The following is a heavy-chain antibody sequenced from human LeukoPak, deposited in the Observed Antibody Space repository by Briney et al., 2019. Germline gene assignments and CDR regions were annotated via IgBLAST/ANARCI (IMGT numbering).Heavy chain of an antibody. Sequence: GGSLRLSCAASGFTFSSYGMHWVRQAPGKGLEWVAVIAYDGSNKYYADSVKGRFTISRDNSKNTLYLQMNSLRAEDTAVYYCAKRGCSSTSCQYYFDYWGQGTLVTVSS. CDR2: IAYDGSNK. D-gene: IGHD2-2*01. V-gene: IGHV3-30*18. CDR1: GFTFSSYG. J-gene: IGHJ4*02. CDR3: AKRGCSSTSCQYYFDY.